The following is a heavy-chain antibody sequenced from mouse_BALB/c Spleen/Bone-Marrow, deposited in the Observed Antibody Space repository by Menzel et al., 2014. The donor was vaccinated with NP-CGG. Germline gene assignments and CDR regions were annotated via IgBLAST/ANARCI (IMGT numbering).Heavy chain of an antibody. V-gene: IGHV5-17*02. D-gene: IGHD2-4*01. CDR1: GFTFSSFG. Sequence: EVQVVESGGGLVQPGGSRKLSCAASGFTFSSFGMHWVRQAPEKGLEWVAYISSGSRTIYYADTVKGRFTISRDNPKNTLFLQMTRLRSEDTAMYYCARNYDFWFGYWGQGTLVTVSA. J-gene: IGHJ3*01. CDR3: ARNYDFWFGY. CDR2: ISSGSRTI.